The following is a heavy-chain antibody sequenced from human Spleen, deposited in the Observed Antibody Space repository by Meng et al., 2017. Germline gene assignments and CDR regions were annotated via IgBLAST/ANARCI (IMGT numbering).Heavy chain of an antibody. CDR1: GDSVSGKPAT. V-gene: IGHV6-1*01. D-gene: IGHD1-1*01. J-gene: IGHJ5*02. CDR3: ARWVNTGSYVYWFDP. Sequence: QACPVLVKPSLILPPTWGHAGDSVSGKPATWNWIRHAQSRGFEWLGRTYYRSNWYDDYALSVKSRITINPDTSKNQFSLQLNSVTPEDTAVYYCARWVNTGSYVYWFDPWGQGTLVTVSS. CDR2: TYYRSNWYD.